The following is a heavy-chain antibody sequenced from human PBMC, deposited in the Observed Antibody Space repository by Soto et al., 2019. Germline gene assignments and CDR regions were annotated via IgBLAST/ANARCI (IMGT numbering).Heavy chain of an antibody. V-gene: IGHV3-30*03. Sequence: HPVGSLRLSCAASGFTFSSYGMHWVRQAPGKGLEWVAVISYDGSNKYYADSVKGRFTISRDNSKHTLYLQMNSLRAEDTAVYYCATAKEYQLHGPWIHYYYGMDVWGQGTTVTVSS. J-gene: IGHJ6*02. CDR1: GFTFSSYG. CDR2: ISYDGSNK. D-gene: IGHD2-2*01. CDR3: ATAKEYQLHGPWIHYYYGMDV.